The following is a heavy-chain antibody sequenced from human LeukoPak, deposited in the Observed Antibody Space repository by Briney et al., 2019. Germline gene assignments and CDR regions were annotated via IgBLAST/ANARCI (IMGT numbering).Heavy chain of an antibody. D-gene: IGHD6-19*01. CDR2: IYPGDSDT. CDR1: GYSFTSYW. V-gene: IGHV5-51*01. Sequence: GESLKISCKGSGYSFTSYWIGWVRQMPGKGLEWMGIIYPGDSDTRYSPSFQGQVTISADKSISTAYLQWSSLKASDTAMYYCASRGYNRAVAQAMVYWGQGTLVTVSS. CDR3: ASRGYNRAVAQAMVY. J-gene: IGHJ4*02.